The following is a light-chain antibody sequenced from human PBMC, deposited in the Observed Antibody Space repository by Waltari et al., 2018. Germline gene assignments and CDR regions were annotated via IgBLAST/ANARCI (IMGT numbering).Light chain of an antibody. CDR2: KVS. J-gene: IGKJ1*01. CDR3: MQGTHWPPWT. Sequence: DVVLTQSPLSLPVTLGQPASISCKSSQTLVHSDGNTYLAWFHQRPGQSPRRLIYKVSNRESGVPDRFSASGSGTDFTLKISRVEAEDVGVYYCMQGTHWPPWTFGQGTKVEIK. V-gene: IGKV2-30*02. CDR1: QTLVHSDGNTY.